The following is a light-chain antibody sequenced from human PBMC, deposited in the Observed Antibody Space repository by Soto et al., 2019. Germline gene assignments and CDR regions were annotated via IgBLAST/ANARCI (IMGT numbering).Light chain of an antibody. Sequence: EIVMTQSPATLSVSPVEIATLSCRASQSVGSDLAWYQQKPGQAPRFLISGASTRATGIPARFSGSGSGTEFTLTISSLQSEDFAVYYCQQYNNWPWTFGQGTKVDIK. CDR1: QSVGSD. J-gene: IGKJ1*01. CDR2: GAS. V-gene: IGKV3-15*01. CDR3: QQYNNWPWT.